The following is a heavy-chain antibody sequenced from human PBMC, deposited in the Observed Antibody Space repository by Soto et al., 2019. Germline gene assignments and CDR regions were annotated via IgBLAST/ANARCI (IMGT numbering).Heavy chain of an antibody. CDR3: AKDAMTPWGAFDI. Sequence: EVQLLESGGGLVQPGGSLRLSCAASGFTFSSYAMSWVRQAPGKGLEWVSAISGSGGNTYYADSVKGRFTISRDNTKNTLYLQMDSLRAEDTAVYYCAKDAMTPWGAFDIWGQGTMVTVSS. V-gene: IGHV3-23*01. CDR1: GFTFSSYA. D-gene: IGHD2-2*01. J-gene: IGHJ3*02. CDR2: ISGSGGNT.